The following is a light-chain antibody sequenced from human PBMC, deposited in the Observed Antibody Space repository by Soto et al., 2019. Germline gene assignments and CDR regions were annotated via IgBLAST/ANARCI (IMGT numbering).Light chain of an antibody. CDR2: GAS. CDR1: QSVSSN. Sequence: EIVMTQSPATLSVSPGERATLSCRASQSVSSNLAWYQQKPGQAPRLLIYGASTRATGIPARFSGSGSGTEFTLTISSLQSEDFAVYYCQQYNNWPPSDPYTFGQGTKLEIK. CDR3: QQYNNWPPSDPYT. V-gene: IGKV3-15*01. J-gene: IGKJ2*01.